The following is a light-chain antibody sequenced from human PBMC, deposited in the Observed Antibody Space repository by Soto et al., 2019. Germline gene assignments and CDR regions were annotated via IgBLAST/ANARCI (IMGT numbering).Light chain of an antibody. CDR3: QQRSNWPPIT. J-gene: IGKJ5*01. CDR1: QSVSSY. Sequence: EILMTHSPATLAVSPVEIATRSLRASQSVSSYLAWYQQKPGQAPRLLIYDASNRATGIPARFSGSGSGTDFTLTISSLEPEDFAVYYCQQRSNWPPITFGQGTRLEIK. CDR2: DAS. V-gene: IGKV3-11*01.